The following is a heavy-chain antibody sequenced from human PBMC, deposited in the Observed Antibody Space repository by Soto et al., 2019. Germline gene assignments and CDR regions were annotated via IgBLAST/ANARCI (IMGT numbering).Heavy chain of an antibody. Sequence: QGQLVQSGAEVKKPGASVKVSCKASGYKFSSYALSWVRQAPGQGLEWLGWISVDSGNTKYVQSLQDRVSMTTDTSTSTAYMELTSLISEDTAVYYCARRNNAFHIWGQGTMVTVSS. CDR1: GYKFSSYA. J-gene: IGHJ3*02. D-gene: IGHD4-4*01. CDR2: ISVDSGNT. CDR3: ARRNNAFHI. V-gene: IGHV1-18*01.